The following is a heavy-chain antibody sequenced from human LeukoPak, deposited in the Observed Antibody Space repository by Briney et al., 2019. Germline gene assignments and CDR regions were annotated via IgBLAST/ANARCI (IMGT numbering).Heavy chain of an antibody. V-gene: IGHV3-15*01. CDR2: IKSKPAGGTI. Sequence: GGSLRLSCACSGFTFSNAWMNWVRQPPGKGREWLGRIKSKPAGGTIDYAAPVKGRFTISRDDSKSTVFLQMNSLKTEDTAVYYCATGGYYMDFWGKGTTVTVSS. J-gene: IGHJ6*03. CDR3: ATGGYYMDF. CDR1: GFTFSNAW.